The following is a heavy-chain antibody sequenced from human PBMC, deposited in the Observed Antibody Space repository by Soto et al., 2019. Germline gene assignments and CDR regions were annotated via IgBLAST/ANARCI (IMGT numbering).Heavy chain of an antibody. CDR1: GFTFSSYA. CDR3: AKEGGLYSEYDASLFFDY. Sequence: EVQLLESGGGLVQPGGSLRLSCAASGFTFSSYAMSWVRQAPGKGLEWVSAISGSDGSTYYADSVKGRFTISRDNSKNTPYLQTNSLRAEDTAVYYCAKEGGLYSEYDASLFFDYWGQGTLVTVSS. D-gene: IGHD5-12*01. J-gene: IGHJ4*02. CDR2: ISGSDGST. V-gene: IGHV3-23*01.